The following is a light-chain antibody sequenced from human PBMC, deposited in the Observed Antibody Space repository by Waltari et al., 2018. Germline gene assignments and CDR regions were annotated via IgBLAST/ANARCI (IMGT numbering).Light chain of an antibody. Sequence: EIVMTQPPATLSVSPGDRATLSCRARQSVSSNLAWYQQKPGQAPRLLIHGASTRATGIPARFSGSGSGTEFTLTVSSLQSEDFAVYYCQQYDNWPPYTFGQGTKLEIK. V-gene: IGKV3-15*01. CDR3: QQYDNWPPYT. J-gene: IGKJ2*01. CDR2: GAS. CDR1: QSVSSN.